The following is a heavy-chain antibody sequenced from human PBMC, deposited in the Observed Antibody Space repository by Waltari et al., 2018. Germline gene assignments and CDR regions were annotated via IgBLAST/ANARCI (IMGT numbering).Heavy chain of an antibody. J-gene: IGHJ4*02. V-gene: IGHV1-3*01. CDR2: IHGGNGNT. D-gene: IGHD3-3*01. CDR3: AKTQYDFWSAYFDY. CDR1: GSTFTKYS. Sequence: QVYLVQSGAELKKPGASVKVSCKASGSTFTKYSMHWGRQAPGQGLEWMGWIHGGNGNTKYSKKFQDRLSISQDTSATTVYMELSSLTSEDTAVYYCAKTQYDFWSAYFDYWGQGTLVTVSS.